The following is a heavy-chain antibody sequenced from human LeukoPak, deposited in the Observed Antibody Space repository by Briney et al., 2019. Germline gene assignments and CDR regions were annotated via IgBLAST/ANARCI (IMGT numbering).Heavy chain of an antibody. CDR3: ARQYSHYSPYFDY. J-gene: IGHJ4*02. Sequence: SETLSLTCTVSGGSISSSSYYWGWIRQPPGKGLEWIGSIYYSGSTYYNPSLKSRVTISVDTSKNQFSLKLSSVTAADTAVYYCARQYSHYSPYFDYWGQGTLVTVSS. D-gene: IGHD4-11*01. V-gene: IGHV4-39*01. CDR2: IYYSGST. CDR1: GGSISSSSYY.